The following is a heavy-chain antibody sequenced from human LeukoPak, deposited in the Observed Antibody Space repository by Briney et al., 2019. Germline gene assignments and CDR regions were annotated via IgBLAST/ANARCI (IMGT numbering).Heavy chain of an antibody. Sequence: GGSLRLSCAASGFTFSNYWKTWVRQAPGKGLEWVATIKQDGSEMFYVDSVKGQFTISRDNAKNSLYLQMSSLRAEDTALYHCARIHCSSTSCLGAFDIWGQGTMVTVSS. CDR3: ARIHCSSTSCLGAFDI. V-gene: IGHV3-7*03. CDR2: IKQDGSEM. J-gene: IGHJ3*02. CDR1: GFTFSNYW. D-gene: IGHD2-2*01.